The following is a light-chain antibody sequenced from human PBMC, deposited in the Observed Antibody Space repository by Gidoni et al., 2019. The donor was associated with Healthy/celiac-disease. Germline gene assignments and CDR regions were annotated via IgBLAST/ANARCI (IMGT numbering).Light chain of an antibody. V-gene: IGKV4-1*01. CDR3: QQYYSTPHT. CDR2: WAS. CDR1: QSVLYSSNNKNY. J-gene: IGKJ2*01. Sequence: IVMTQSPDSLAVSLGERATINCQSSQSVLYSSNNKNYVAWYQQKPGQPPKLLIYWASTRESGVPDRFSGSGSGTDFTLTISSLQAEDVAVYYCQQYYSTPHTFGQGTKLEIK.